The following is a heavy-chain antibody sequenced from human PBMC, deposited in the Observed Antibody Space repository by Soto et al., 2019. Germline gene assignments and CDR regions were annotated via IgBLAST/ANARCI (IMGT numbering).Heavy chain of an antibody. Sequence: SETLSLTCAVSGGSISNYYWSWIRQPPGKGLEWIGYIHSSGITDYNPSLKSRVTISVDTSKKHFSLKLSSVTAADTAVYYCARHNWLAPFEYWGQGTLVTVSS. CDR3: ARHNWLAPFEY. D-gene: IGHD1-1*01. CDR1: GGSISNYY. CDR2: IHSSGIT. V-gene: IGHV4-59*08. J-gene: IGHJ4*02.